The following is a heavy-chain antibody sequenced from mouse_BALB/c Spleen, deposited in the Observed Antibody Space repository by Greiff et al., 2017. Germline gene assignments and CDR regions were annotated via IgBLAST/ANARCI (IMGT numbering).Heavy chain of an antibody. CDR2: INPSNGRT. V-gene: IGHV1S81*02. Sequence: VQLQQPGAELVKPGASVKLSCKASGYTFTSYWMHWVKQRPGQGLEWIGEINPSNGRTNYNEKFKSKATLTVDKSSSTAYMQLSSLTSEDSAVYYCARREDYAMDYWGQGTSVTVSS. CDR3: ARREDYAMDY. J-gene: IGHJ4*01. CDR1: GYTFTSYW.